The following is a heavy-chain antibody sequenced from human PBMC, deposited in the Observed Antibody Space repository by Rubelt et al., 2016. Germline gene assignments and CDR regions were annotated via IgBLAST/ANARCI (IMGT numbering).Heavy chain of an antibody. CDR3: ARGPRGNNCDY. J-gene: IGHJ4*02. CDR1: GYTFTSYD. CDR2: ISAYNRNK. Sequence: QVQLVQSGAEVKKPGASVKVSCKASGYTFTSYDISWVRQAPGQGLEWMGWISAYNRNKQYSQKYQGRVTITRDTAAGTAYMERSSLRSEDTAVYYCARGPRGNNCDYWGQGTLVTVSS. V-gene: IGHV1-18*01.